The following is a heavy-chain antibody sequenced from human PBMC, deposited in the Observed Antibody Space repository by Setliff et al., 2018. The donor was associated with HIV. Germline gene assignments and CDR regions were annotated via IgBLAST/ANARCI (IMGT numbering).Heavy chain of an antibody. J-gene: IGHJ3*02. CDR2: ISSRSTTI. CDR3: ASDFMGSDAFDI. V-gene: IGHV3-48*01. CDR1: GFTFSSSN. D-gene: IGHD3-10*01. Sequence: GESLKISCAASGFTFSSSNMNWVRQAPGKGLEWLSFISSRSTTIYYADSVKGRFTISRDNAENSLYLQMNSLRVDDTAVYYCASDFMGSDAFDIWGQGTMVTVS.